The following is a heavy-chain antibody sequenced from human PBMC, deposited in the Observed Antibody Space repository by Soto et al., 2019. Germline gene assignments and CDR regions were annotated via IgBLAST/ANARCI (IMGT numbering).Heavy chain of an antibody. V-gene: IGHV3-23*01. Sequence: EVQLLESGGGLVQPGGSLRLSCAASGFTFSTYGMGWVRQAPGKGLEWVSVISGSGGGTYYADSVKGRFTISRDNSKNTLYLQINSLRAEDTAVYYCAKDQLGGSGPHGMDVWGQGTTVTVSS. J-gene: IGHJ6*02. CDR2: ISGSGGGT. D-gene: IGHD3-16*01. CDR3: AKDQLGGSGPHGMDV. CDR1: GFTFSTYG.